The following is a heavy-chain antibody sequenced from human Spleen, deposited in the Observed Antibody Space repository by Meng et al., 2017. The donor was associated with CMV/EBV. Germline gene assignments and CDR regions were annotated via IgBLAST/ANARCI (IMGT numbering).Heavy chain of an antibody. J-gene: IGHJ6*02. Sequence: ASVKVSCKASGGTHSTYTLTWVRQAPGQGLEWMGRINPKNGDTIFAQKFQGRVSMTRDTSIRTTYMELRGLRVDDTALNYCAKDSGGEGDMDVWGRGTTVTVSS. CDR1: GGTHSTYT. D-gene: IGHD3-10*01. CDR2: INPKNGDT. CDR3: AKDSGGEGDMDV. V-gene: IGHV1-2*02.